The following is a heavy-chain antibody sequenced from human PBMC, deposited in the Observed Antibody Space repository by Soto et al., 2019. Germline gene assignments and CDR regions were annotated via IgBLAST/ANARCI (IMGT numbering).Heavy chain of an antibody. CDR3: ARAMYSSGWEVDY. Sequence: ASVKVSCKASGGTFSSYAISWVRQAPGQGLEWTGGIIPIFGTANYAQKFQGRVTITADESTSTAYMELSSLRSEDTAVHYCARAMYSSGWEVDYWGQGTLVTVSS. CDR1: GGTFSSYA. J-gene: IGHJ4*02. CDR2: IIPIFGTA. V-gene: IGHV1-69*13. D-gene: IGHD6-19*01.